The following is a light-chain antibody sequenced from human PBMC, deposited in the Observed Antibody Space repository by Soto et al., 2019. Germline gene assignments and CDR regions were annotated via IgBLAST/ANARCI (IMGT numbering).Light chain of an antibody. CDR2: GAS. CDR3: QKYGSSRGN. CDR1: QSVSSSY. J-gene: IGKJ5*01. Sequence: EIVLTQAPVTLSLSPGEGATLSCSASQSVSSSYLAWYQQKPGQAPRLLIYGASSRATGIPDRFSGSGSGTAFTLTISRLEPEDFAVYYCQKYGSSRGNFGQGTRLEIK. V-gene: IGKV3-20*01.